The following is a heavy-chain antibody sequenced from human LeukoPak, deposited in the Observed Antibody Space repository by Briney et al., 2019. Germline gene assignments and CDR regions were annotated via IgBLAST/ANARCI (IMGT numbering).Heavy chain of an antibody. V-gene: IGHV3-30*18. CDR3: AKGLRYFDWQLDY. CDR2: ISYDGSNK. J-gene: IGHJ4*02. Sequence: GGSLRLSCAASGFTFSSYGMHWVRQAPGKGLERVAVISYDGSNKYYADSVKGRFTISRDNSKNTLYLQMNSLRAEDTAVYYCAKGLRYFDWQLDYWGQGTLVTVSS. D-gene: IGHD3-9*01. CDR1: GFTFSSYG.